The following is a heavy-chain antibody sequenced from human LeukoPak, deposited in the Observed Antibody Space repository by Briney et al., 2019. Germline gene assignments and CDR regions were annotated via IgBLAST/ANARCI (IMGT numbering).Heavy chain of an antibody. J-gene: IGHJ3*02. CDR2: ISSSSSYI. CDR3: ARDSRRGAFDI. CDR1: GFTFSSYS. V-gene: IGHV3-21*01. Sequence: GGSLRLSCAAFGFTFSSYSMNWVRQAPGKGLEWVSSISSSSSYIYYADSVKGRSTISRDNAKNSLYLQMNSLRAEDTAVYYCARDSRRGAFDIWGQGTMVTVSS.